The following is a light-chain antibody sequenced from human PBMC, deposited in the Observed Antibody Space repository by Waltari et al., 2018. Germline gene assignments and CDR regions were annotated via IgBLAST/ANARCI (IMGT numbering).Light chain of an antibody. CDR2: LGS. V-gene: IGKV2-28*01. CDR1: QSLLHSNGYNY. J-gene: IGKJ1*01. Sequence: SVITQSPLSLPVTPGEAAAISCTCSQSLLHSNGYNYLDWYLQKPGQSPQLLIYLGSNRASGVPDRFSGSGSGTDFTLKISRVEAEDVGVYYCMQALQTPWTFGQGTKVEIK. CDR3: MQALQTPWT.